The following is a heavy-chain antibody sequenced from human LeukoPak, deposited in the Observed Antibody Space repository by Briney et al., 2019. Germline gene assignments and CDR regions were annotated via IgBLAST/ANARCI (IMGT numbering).Heavy chain of an antibody. V-gene: IGHV4-38-2*01. Sequence: SETLSLTSAVSGYPINNAYYWVWIRQPPGKGLEWIGSLFHPDSTYYNPSLKSRVTMSVDTSRNQFSLKLSSVTAADTAVYYCARQYDSYYYYYLDLWGTRTTVTVSS. CDR2: LFHPDST. D-gene: IGHD2-2*01. J-gene: IGHJ6*03. CDR3: ARQYDSYYYYYLDL. CDR1: GYPINNAYY.